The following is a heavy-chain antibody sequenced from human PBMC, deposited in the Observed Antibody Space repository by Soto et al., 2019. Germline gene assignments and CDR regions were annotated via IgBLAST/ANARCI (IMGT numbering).Heavy chain of an antibody. CDR1: GFTFSDHY. D-gene: IGHD3-10*01. CDR2: IRNKANSYSI. Sequence: EVQLVESGGGLVQPGGSLRLSCAASGFTFSDHYMDWVRQAPGKGLEWVGRIRNKANSYSIQYGASVKGRFIVSRDDSQNSLYLQMNNLKTEDTAIYYCVRARLSGPPAGKVYDFWGQGTMVTVSS. J-gene: IGHJ3*01. CDR3: VRARLSGPPAGKVYDF. V-gene: IGHV3-72*01.